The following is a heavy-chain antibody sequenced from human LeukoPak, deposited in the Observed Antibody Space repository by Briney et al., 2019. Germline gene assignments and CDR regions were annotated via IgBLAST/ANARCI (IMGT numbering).Heavy chain of an antibody. J-gene: IGHJ4*02. D-gene: IGHD3-22*01. CDR3: ARATTMIVNFDY. Sequence: GGSLRLSCAASGFTFSSYSMNWVRQAPGKGLEWVSVIYSGGSTYYADSVKGRFTISRNNSKNTLYLQMNSLRAEDTAVYYCARATTMIVNFDYWGQGTLVTVSS. CDR2: IYSGGST. CDR1: GFTFSSYS. V-gene: IGHV3-53*01.